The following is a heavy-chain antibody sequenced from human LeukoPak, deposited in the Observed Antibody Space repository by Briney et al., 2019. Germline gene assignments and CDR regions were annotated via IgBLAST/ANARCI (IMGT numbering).Heavy chain of an antibody. CDR3: ARGMITFGGVIGKPYNWFDP. Sequence: PSETLSLTCTVSGGSISSGDYYWSWIRQPPGKGLEWIGYIYYSGSTYYNPSLKSRVTISVDTSKNQFSLKLSSVTAADTAVYYCARGMITFGGVIGKPYNWFDPWGQGTLVTVSS. V-gene: IGHV4-30-4*01. J-gene: IGHJ5*02. CDR2: IYYSGST. CDR1: GGSISSGDYY. D-gene: IGHD3-16*02.